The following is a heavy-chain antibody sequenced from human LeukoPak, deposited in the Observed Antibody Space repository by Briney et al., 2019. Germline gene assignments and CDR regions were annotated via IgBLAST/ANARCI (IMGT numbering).Heavy chain of an antibody. J-gene: IGHJ4*02. D-gene: IGHD3-10*01. CDR2: IYYSGST. CDR1: GGSISSYY. CDR3: ARGHTYGSWGGYFDY. V-gene: IGHV4-59*01. Sequence: NASETLSLTCTVSGGSISSYYWTWIRRPPGKGLEWIGYIYYSGSTNYNPSLKSRVTISVDTSKNQFSLKLSSVTAADTAVYYCARGHTYGSWGGYFDYWGQGTLVTVSS.